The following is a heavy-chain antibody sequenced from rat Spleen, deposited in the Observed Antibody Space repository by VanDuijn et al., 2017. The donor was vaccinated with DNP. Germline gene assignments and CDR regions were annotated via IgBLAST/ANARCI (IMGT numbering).Heavy chain of an antibody. CDR1: GFTFSYYW. D-gene: IGHD1-12*02. CDR3: TRVGDLHDGGDGDALDA. J-gene: IGHJ2*01. Sequence: EVQLVESGGDLVQPGGSLKLSCVASGFTFSYYWMTWIRQVPGKGLEWIASITSGAGTTSYADSVKGRFTVSRHDAGNTLYLQMNSLRSEDTATYYCTRVGDLHDGGDGDALDAWGQGVLVTVST. CDR2: ITSGAGTT. V-gene: IGHV5-31*01.